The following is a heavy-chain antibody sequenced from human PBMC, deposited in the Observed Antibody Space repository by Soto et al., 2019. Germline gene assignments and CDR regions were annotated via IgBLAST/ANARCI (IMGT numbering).Heavy chain of an antibody. CDR2: IYQTGST. V-gene: IGHV4-4*01. J-gene: IGHJ5*02. D-gene: IGHD3-16*01. CDR3: ARVWGSLAPIAGWFGP. CDR1: NGSITSGNW. Sequence: QVQLQESGPGLVKPSGTLSLTCAVSNGSITSGNWWSWVRQPPGKGLEWIGDIYQTGSTNYNPSLRSGVIISVDKSKNNFALSLSSVTAADTAVYCWARVWGSLAPIAGWFGPWGRGILVTVSS.